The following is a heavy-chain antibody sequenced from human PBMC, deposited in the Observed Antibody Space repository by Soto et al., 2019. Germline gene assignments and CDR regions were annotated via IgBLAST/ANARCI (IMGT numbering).Heavy chain of an antibody. CDR1: GFTFSSYS. CDR3: ARARDKRYGSDYGMDV. D-gene: IGHD3-10*01. Sequence: PGGSLRLSCAASGFTFSSYSMNWVRQAPGKGLEWVSSISSSSSYIYYADSVKGRFTISRDNAKNSLYLQMNSLRAEDTAVYYCARARDKRYGSDYGMDVWGQGTTVTVSS. J-gene: IGHJ6*02. CDR2: ISSSSSYI. V-gene: IGHV3-21*01.